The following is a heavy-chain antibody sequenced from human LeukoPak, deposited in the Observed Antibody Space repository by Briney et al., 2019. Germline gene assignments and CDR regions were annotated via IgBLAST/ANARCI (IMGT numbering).Heavy chain of an antibody. CDR2: ISGSGGST. Sequence: PGGSLRLSCAASGFTFSSYGMSWVRQAPGKGLEWVSAISGSGGSTYYADSVKGRFTISRDNSKNTLYLQMNSLRAEDTAVYYCAKVRWSYYYDSSGYASFDYWGQGTLVTVSS. D-gene: IGHD3-22*01. J-gene: IGHJ4*02. CDR1: GFTFSSYG. V-gene: IGHV3-23*01. CDR3: AKVRWSYYYDSSGYASFDY.